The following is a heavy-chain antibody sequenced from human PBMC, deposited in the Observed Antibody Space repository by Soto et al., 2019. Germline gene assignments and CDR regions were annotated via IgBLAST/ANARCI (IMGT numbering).Heavy chain of an antibody. J-gene: IGHJ5*02. CDR3: AREETYDSSGYYYGAGWFDP. Sequence: ASVKVSCKASGYTFTSYAMHWVRQAPGQGLEWMGWISAYNGNTNYAQKLQGRVTMTTDTSTSTAYMELRSLRSDDTAVYYCAREETYDSSGYYYGAGWFDPWGQGTLVTVSS. D-gene: IGHD3-22*01. V-gene: IGHV1-18*01. CDR2: ISAYNGNT. CDR1: GYTFTSYA.